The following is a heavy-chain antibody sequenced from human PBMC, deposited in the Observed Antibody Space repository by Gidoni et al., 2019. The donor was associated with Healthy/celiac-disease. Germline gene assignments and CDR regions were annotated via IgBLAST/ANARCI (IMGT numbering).Heavy chain of an antibody. V-gene: IGHV3-23*01. CDR3: AKDHFWGSVAGSDAFDI. J-gene: IGHJ3*02. Sequence: VQLLESGGGLVQPGGSLRLSCAASGFTFRSYAMNWVCQAPGKGLEWVSAISGSGGSTYYADPVKGRFTISRDNSKNTLYLQMNSLRAEDTAVYYCAKDHFWGSVAGSDAFDIWGQGTMVTVSS. CDR2: ISGSGGST. CDR1: GFTFRSYA. D-gene: IGHD6-19*01.